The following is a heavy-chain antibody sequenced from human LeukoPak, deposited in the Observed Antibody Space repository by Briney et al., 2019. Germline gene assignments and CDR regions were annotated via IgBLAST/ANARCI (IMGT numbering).Heavy chain of an antibody. V-gene: IGHV3-20*04. CDR1: GFTFDDYG. CDR2: INWNGGST. Sequence: GGSLRLSCAASGFTFDDYGMSWVRRAPGKGLEWVSGINWNGGSTGYADSVKGRFTISRDNSKNTLYLQMNSLRAEDTAVYYCARELHVLLWFGELFSWFDPWGQGTLVTVSS. J-gene: IGHJ5*02. D-gene: IGHD3-10*01. CDR3: ARELHVLLWFGELFSWFDP.